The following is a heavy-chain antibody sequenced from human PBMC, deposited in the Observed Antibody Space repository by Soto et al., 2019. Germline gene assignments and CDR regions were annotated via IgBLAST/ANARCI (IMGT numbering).Heavy chain of an antibody. CDR3: ANFYSDFWSGPVHDAFDI. Sequence: EVQLLESGGGLVQPGGSLRVSGAASGLTFRTYACTWVLQAPGKGRGGVAGISGNGYRTYYADSVKGRFTISRDNSKSTLYLQMNGLRAEDTAVYYCANFYSDFWSGPVHDAFDIWGQGTMVTVSS. CDR2: ISGNGYRT. J-gene: IGHJ3*02. V-gene: IGHV3-23*01. CDR1: GLTFRTYA. D-gene: IGHD3-3*01.